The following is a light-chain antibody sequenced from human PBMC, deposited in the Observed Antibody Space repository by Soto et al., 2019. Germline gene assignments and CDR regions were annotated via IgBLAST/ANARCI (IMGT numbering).Light chain of an antibody. CDR3: QQSHSTPYT. V-gene: IGKV1-39*01. CDR2: ASC. CDR1: QVISNY. J-gene: IGKJ2*01. Sequence: DIQMTQSPSSLSASVGDRVTITCRASQVISNYLNWYQQKPGKAPKLLIYASCSLQSRVSSSLSGSGSVTDLTITSSSLQPEDFATYYCQQSHSTPYTFGQGTKQEIK.